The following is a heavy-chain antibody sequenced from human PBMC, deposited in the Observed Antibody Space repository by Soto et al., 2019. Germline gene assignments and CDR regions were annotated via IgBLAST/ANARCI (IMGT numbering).Heavy chain of an antibody. CDR1: GGTFSSYA. V-gene: IGHV1-18*01. D-gene: IGHD2-2*01. CDR2: IIANNGKA. CDR3: ARVGGSIVLVPAAGPHWFDP. Sequence: ASVKVSCKASGGTFSSYAISWVRQAPGQGLEWMGWIIANNGKANYAQKFQGRVTMTTDTSTTTAYMELRSLRSDDTAVYYCARVGGSIVLVPAAGPHWFDPWGQGTLVTVSS. J-gene: IGHJ5*02.